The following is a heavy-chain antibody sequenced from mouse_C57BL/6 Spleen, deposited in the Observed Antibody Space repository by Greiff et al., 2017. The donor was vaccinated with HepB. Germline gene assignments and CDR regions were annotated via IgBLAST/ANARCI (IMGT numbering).Heavy chain of an antibody. CDR1: GYSITSGYY. J-gene: IGHJ1*03. D-gene: IGHD1-1*01. V-gene: IGHV3-6*01. CDR3: ARGITTVVATGYFDV. Sequence: EVQLQQSGPGLVKPSQSLSLTCSVTGYSITSGYYWNWIRHFPGNKLEWMGYISYDGSNNYNPSLKNRISITRETSKNQFFLKLNSVTTEDTATYYCARGITTVVATGYFDVWGTGTTVTVSS. CDR2: ISYDGSN.